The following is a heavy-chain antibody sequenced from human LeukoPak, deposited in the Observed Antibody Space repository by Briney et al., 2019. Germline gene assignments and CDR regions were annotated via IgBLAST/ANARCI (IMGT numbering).Heavy chain of an antibody. CDR1: GFTFSSYG. D-gene: IGHD3-22*01. V-gene: IGHV3-33*01. CDR3: ARDSQGGPEGVHYYDSSGLPLDY. J-gene: IGHJ4*02. CDR2: IWYDGSNK. Sequence: GGSLRLSCAASGFTFSSYGMHWVRQAPGKGLEWVAVIWYDGSNKYYADSVKGRFTISRDNSKNTLYLQMNSLRAEDTAVYYCARDSQGGPEGVHYYDSSGLPLDYWGQGTLVTVSS.